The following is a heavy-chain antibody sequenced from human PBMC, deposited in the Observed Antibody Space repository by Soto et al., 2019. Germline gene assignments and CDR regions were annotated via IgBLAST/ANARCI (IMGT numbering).Heavy chain of an antibody. CDR1: GFTFCDYA. CDR3: VKGGRQWLVTSDFNY. V-gene: IGHV3-30*18. CDR2: VSHDGRNT. D-gene: IGHD6-19*01. J-gene: IGHJ4*02. Sequence: VQLVESGGGVVQPGRSLRLSCAASGFTFCDYAMHWLRQAPGKGLEWVAVVSHDGRNTHYADSVKGRFTISRDSSKNTVSLEMTSLRAEDTAVYYCVKGGRQWLVTSDFNYWGQGALVTVSS.